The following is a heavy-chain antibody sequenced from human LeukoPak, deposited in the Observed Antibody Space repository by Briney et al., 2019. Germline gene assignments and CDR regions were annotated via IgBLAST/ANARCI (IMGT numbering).Heavy chain of an antibody. D-gene: IGHD2-15*01. V-gene: IGHV3-23*01. CDR3: AKGQGVVVAATHLFDY. Sequence: GGSLRLSCAASGFTFSSYAMSWVRQAPGKGLEWVSAISGSGGSTYYADSVKGRFTISRDNSKNTLYLQMNSLRAEDTAVYYCAKGQGVVVAATHLFDYWGQGTLVTVSS. J-gene: IGHJ4*02. CDR2: ISGSGGST. CDR1: GFTFSSYA.